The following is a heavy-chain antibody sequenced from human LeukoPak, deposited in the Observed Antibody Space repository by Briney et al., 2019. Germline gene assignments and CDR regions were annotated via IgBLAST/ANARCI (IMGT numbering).Heavy chain of an antibody. CDR1: GLTFSSHW. CDR3: ARAHH. CDR2: INEDGSEK. Sequence: GGSLRLSCVASGLTFSSHWMSWVRQAPGKGLEWVANINEDGSEKYYVDSVKGRFTISRDNAKNSLYLQMNSLRAEDTALYYCARAHHWGQGTLVTVSS. J-gene: IGHJ5*02. V-gene: IGHV3-7*01.